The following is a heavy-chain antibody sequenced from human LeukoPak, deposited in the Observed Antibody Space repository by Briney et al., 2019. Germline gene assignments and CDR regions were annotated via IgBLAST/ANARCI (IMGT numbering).Heavy chain of an antibody. J-gene: IGHJ6*02. V-gene: IGHV4-59*01. CDR2: IYYSGIT. D-gene: IGHD2-2*01. CDR3: ARDSRYCNSISCYGRPGYYGLDV. CDR1: GGSISSYY. Sequence: SETLSLTCTVSGGSISSYYWSWIRQPPGNGLEWIGYIYYSGITNYNPSLKSRVTMTVDTSKNQFSLNLSSVTAADTAVYYCARDSRYCNSISCYGRPGYYGLDVWGQGTTVTVSS.